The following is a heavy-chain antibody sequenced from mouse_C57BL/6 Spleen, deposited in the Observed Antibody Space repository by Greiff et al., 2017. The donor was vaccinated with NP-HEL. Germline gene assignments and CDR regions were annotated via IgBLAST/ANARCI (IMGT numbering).Heavy chain of an antibody. J-gene: IGHJ2*01. CDR1: GYTFTSYW. D-gene: IGHD2-3*01. Sequence: VQLQQPGAELVKPGASVKLSCKASGYTFTSYWMHWVKQRPGQGLEWIGMIHPNSGSTNYNEKFKSKATLTVDKSSSTAYMQLSSLTSEDSAVYYCARYRDDGYFDYWGQGTTLTVSS. V-gene: IGHV1-64*01. CDR3: ARYRDDGYFDY. CDR2: IHPNSGST.